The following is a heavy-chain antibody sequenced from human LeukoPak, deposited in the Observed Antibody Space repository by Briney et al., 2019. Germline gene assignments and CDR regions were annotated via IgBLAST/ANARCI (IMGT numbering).Heavy chain of an antibody. Sequence: GGSLRLSCAASGFTFSSYAMHWVRQAPGKGLEWVAVISYDGSNKYYADSVKGRFTISRDNSKNTLYLQMNSLRAEDTAVYYCARDYQQQLYLYHFDYWGQGTLITVSS. CDR1: GFTFSSYA. CDR2: ISYDGSNK. CDR3: ARDYQQQLYLYHFDY. D-gene: IGHD2-2*02. V-gene: IGHV3-30-3*01. J-gene: IGHJ4*02.